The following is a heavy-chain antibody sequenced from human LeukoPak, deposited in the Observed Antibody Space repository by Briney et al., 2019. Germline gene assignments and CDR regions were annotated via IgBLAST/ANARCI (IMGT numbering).Heavy chain of an antibody. D-gene: IGHD3-3*01. CDR2: IYSGGGT. J-gene: IGHJ6*03. CDR3: ERVSRSYDFWGGDTYYYYMDV. Sequence: GGSLRPFCAGSGFTVSSNYMCWVRRAPRKGLEGVPGIYSGGGTYYADSVKGRFTISRDNSKNTLYLQMNSLRAEDTAVYYCERVSRSYDFWGGDTYYYYMDVWGKGTMVTVSS. V-gene: IGHV3-53*01. CDR1: GFTVSSNY.